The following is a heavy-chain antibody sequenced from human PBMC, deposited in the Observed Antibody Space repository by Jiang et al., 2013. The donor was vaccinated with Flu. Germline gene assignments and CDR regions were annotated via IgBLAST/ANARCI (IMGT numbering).Heavy chain of an antibody. CDR3: ARLGGGVTTSYYYYYGMDV. CDR1: GGSISSYY. J-gene: IGHJ6*02. Sequence: GSGLVKPSETLSLTCTVSGGSISSYYWTWIRQPPGKGLECIGYISYSGSTYYSPSLKSRVSISVDTSKNQFSXQLSSVTAADTAVYYCARLGGGVTTSYYYYYGMDVWGQGTSVTVSS. D-gene: IGHD4-17*01. CDR2: ISYSGST. V-gene: IGHV4-59*12.